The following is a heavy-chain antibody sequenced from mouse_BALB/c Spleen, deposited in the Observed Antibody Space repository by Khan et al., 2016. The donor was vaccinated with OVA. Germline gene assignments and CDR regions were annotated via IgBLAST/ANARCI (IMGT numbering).Heavy chain of an antibody. J-gene: IGHJ4*01. CDR3: AKYNEGGSSLSTVVY. Sequence: QVQLQQSGDDLVKPGASVKLSCKASGYTFTSYCIHWIKQRPGQGLEWIGVFVPARGDTNSNQIFKGKETITVTTSSSTPSIHLTSLTSEDSAVYFTAKYNEGGSSLSTVVYWGQGTSVTVSS. D-gene: IGHD1-1*01. CDR1: GYTFTSYC. CDR2: FVPARGDT. V-gene: IGHV1-50*01.